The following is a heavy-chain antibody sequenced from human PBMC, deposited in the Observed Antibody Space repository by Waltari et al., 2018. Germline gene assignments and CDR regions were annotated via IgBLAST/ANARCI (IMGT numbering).Heavy chain of an antibody. CDR2: INTYTLNP. Sequence: QVQLVQSGSELKKPGASVKVSCKASGYTFTSYAMNWVRQAPGQGLRWIGWINTYTLNPTYAQCFTGRFVFSLDTAVSTAYLQISSLKAEDTAVYYCARDRFSGSYLDAFDIWGQVTMVTVSS. V-gene: IGHV7-4-1*02. CDR1: GYTFTSYA. CDR3: ARDRFSGSYLDAFDI. D-gene: IGHD1-26*01. J-gene: IGHJ3*02.